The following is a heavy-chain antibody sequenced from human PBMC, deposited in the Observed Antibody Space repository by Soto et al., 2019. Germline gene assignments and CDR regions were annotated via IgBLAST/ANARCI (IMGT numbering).Heavy chain of an antibody. CDR2: ISSSGTTI. CDR1: GFTFNAYY. D-gene: IGHD3-10*02. CDR3: ARSGDNYNVLDY. V-gene: IGHV3-11*01. J-gene: IGHJ4*02. Sequence: PGGSLRLSCAASGFTFNAYYMSWIRQAPGKGLEWLSYISSSGTTINYADSVKGRFTISRDNAKNSLYLQINSLRGEDTAIYFCARSGDNYNVLDYWGPGTPVTVSS.